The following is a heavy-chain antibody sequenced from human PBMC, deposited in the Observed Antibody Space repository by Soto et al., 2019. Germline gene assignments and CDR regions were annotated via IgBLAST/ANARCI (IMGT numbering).Heavy chain of an antibody. Sequence: TLSLTCAVSGGSISSGDYYWSWIRQPPGKGLEWIGYIYYSGSTYYNPSLKSRVTISVDTSKNQFSLKLSSVTAADTAVYYCARAGDSSGTYFDYWGQGTLVTVSS. CDR2: IYYSGST. V-gene: IGHV4-30-4*01. CDR3: ARAGDSSGTYFDY. D-gene: IGHD3-22*01. J-gene: IGHJ4*02. CDR1: GGSISSGDYY.